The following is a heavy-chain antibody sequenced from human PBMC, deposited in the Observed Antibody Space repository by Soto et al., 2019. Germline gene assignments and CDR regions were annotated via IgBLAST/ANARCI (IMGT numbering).Heavy chain of an antibody. Sequence: ASVKVSCKASGYSFTDYHIHWVRQAPGQGLEWLGRINPKSGGTSTAQKFQGWVTMTTDTSISTASMELTRLTSDDTAIYYCARGDSTDCSNGVCSFFYNHDMDVWGQGTTVTVYS. CDR3: ARGDSTDCSNGVCSFFYNHDMDV. CDR2: INPKSGGT. V-gene: IGHV1-2*04. CDR1: GYSFTDYH. D-gene: IGHD2-8*01. J-gene: IGHJ6*02.